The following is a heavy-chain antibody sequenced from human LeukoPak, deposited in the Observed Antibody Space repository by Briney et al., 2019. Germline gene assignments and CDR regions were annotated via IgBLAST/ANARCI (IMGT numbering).Heavy chain of an antibody. CDR2: FHSSGST. V-gene: IGHV4-4*07. CDR1: GGSIINYY. CDR3: ARDQYYYGSGSYRFDY. J-gene: IGHJ4*02. D-gene: IGHD3-10*01. Sequence: PSETLSLTCTMSGGSIINYYWSWIRQPAGKGLEWIGRFHSSGSTNYNPSLKSRVTMSVDTSKNQFSLKLSSVTAADTAVYYCARDQYYYGSGSYRFDYWGQGTLVTVSS.